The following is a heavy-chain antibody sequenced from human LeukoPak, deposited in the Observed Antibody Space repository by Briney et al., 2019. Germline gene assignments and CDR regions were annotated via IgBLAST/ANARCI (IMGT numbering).Heavy chain of an antibody. V-gene: IGHV3-30-3*01. J-gene: IGHJ4*02. D-gene: IGHD2-15*01. CDR3: ARSYLANRYYFDF. CDR1: GFTFSSYA. Sequence: GRSLRLSCAASGFTFSSYAMHWVRQAPGKGLEWVAVTSYDGSNKYYADSVKGRLTISRDSSRNTLYLEMNSLRAEDTAVYYCARSYLANRYYFDFWGQGTLVTVSS. CDR2: TSYDGSNK.